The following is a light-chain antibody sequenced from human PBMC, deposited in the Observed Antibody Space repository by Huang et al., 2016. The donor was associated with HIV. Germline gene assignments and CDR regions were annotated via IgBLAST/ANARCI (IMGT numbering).Light chain of an antibody. CDR2: LAS. CDR1: QSLLHSNGYNY. J-gene: IGKJ1*01. CDR3: MQALQTPT. V-gene: IGKV2-28*01. Sequence: DIVMTQSPLSLPVTPGEPASISCRSSQSLLHSNGYNYLDWYLQKPGQSQQLLIYLASNRAAGVPDRFNGSGSGTDFTLKIGRVAAEDVGVYYCMQALQTPTFGQGTKVDIK.